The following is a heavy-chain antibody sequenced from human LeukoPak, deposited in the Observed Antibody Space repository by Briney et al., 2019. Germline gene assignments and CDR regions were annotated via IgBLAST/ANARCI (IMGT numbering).Heavy chain of an antibody. J-gene: IGHJ5*02. CDR2: IYYSGST. CDR3: ARDRVVGATCWFDP. Sequence: SETLSLTSTVSGGSLSSSSYYSGWIRQPPGKGLEWVGSIYYSGSTYYNPSLKSRVTISVDTSKNQFSLKLSSVTAADTAVYYCARDRVVGATCWFDPWGQGTLVTVSS. D-gene: IGHD1-26*01. V-gene: IGHV4-39*07. CDR1: GGSLSSSSYY.